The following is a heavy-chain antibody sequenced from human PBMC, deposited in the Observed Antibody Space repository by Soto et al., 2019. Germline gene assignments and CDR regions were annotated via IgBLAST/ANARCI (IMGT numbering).Heavy chain of an antibody. D-gene: IGHD6-19*01. CDR3: AKDMSVAGTQNGWFDP. CDR2: ISWDGGST. Sequence: GGSLRLSCAASGFTFDDYTMHWVRQAPGKGLEWVSLISWDGGSTYYADSVKGRFTISRDNSKNSLYLQMNSLRTEDTALYYCAKDMSVAGTQNGWFDPWGQGTLVTVSS. J-gene: IGHJ5*02. V-gene: IGHV3-43*01. CDR1: GFTFDDYT.